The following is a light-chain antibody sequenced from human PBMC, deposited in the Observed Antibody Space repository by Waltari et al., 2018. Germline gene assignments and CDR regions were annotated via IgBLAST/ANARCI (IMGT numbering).Light chain of an antibody. V-gene: IGLV3-21*03. CDR3: QVWDSNSDHHV. CDR1: KIGTKS. Sequence: SYVLTQPPSVSVAPEKTARITCGGNKIGTKSVHWDQQKPGQAPLLVVYDDSDRPSAIPERFSGSNSGNTATLTIRRVEAGDEADYYCQVWDSNSDHHVFGGGTKLTVL. CDR2: DDS. J-gene: IGLJ2*01.